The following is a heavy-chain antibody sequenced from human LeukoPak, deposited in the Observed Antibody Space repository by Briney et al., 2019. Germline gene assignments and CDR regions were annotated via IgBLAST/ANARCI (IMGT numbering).Heavy chain of an antibody. Sequence: ASETLSLTCTVSGGSISSHYWSWIRQPPGKGLEWIGYISYSGSTNYNPSFKSRVTISVDTSKNQFSLKLSSVTAADTAVYYCARAGSSGWYSPGFDYWGQGTLVTVSS. CDR1: GGSISSHY. J-gene: IGHJ4*02. D-gene: IGHD6-19*01. CDR2: ISYSGST. CDR3: ARAGSSGWYSPGFDY. V-gene: IGHV4-59*11.